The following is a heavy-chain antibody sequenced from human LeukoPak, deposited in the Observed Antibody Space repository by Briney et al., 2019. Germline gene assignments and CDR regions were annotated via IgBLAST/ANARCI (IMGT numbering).Heavy chain of an antibody. V-gene: IGHV3-23*01. J-gene: IGHJ4*02. CDR2: ISGSGGST. CDR1: GFTISSYA. CDR3: AKDYYGEKGIDFDY. Sequence: PGGSLRLSCAASGFTISSYAMSWVRQAPGKGLEWVSAISGSGGSTYYADSAKGRFTISRDNSKNTLYLQMSSLRAEDTAVYYCAKDYYGEKGIDFDYWGQGTLVTVSS. D-gene: IGHD4-17*01.